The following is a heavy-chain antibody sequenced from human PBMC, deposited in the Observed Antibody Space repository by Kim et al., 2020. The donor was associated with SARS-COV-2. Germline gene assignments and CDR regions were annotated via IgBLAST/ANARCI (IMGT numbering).Heavy chain of an antibody. J-gene: IGHJ4*02. CDR3: TRDSIPYGSGSGGDDY. Sequence: GGSLRLSCTASGFTFGDYAMSWFRQAPGKGLEWVGFIRSKAYGGTTAYAASVKGRFTISRDDSKSIAYLQMNSLKTEDTAVYYCTRDSIPYGSGSGGDDYWGQGTLVTGSS. V-gene: IGHV3-49*03. CDR2: IRSKAYGGTT. D-gene: IGHD3-10*01. CDR1: GFTFGDYA.